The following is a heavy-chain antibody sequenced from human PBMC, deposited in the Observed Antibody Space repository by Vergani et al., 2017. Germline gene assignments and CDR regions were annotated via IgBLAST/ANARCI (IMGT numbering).Heavy chain of an antibody. CDR3: AKWAAAGTAGYYGMDV. Sequence: EVQLLESGGGLVQPGGSLRLSCAASGFTFSSYAMSWVRQAPGKGLEWVSAISGSGGSTYYADSVKGRFTISRDNSKTTLYLQMNSLRAEDTAVYYCAKWAAAGTAGYYGMDVWGQGTTVTVSS. J-gene: IGHJ6*02. V-gene: IGHV3-23*01. CDR1: GFTFSSYA. CDR2: ISGSGGST. D-gene: IGHD6-13*01.